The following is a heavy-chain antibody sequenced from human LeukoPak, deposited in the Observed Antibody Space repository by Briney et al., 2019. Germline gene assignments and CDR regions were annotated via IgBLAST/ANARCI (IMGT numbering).Heavy chain of an antibody. Sequence: PSETLSLTCTVSGGSISTYYWSWIRQPPGKGLEWIGYIYYSGSINYNPSLKSRVTISVDTSKNQFSLKLSSVTAADTAVYYCARGGSSRVPLPLDYWGQGTLVTVSS. J-gene: IGHJ4*02. D-gene: IGHD6-13*01. CDR1: GGSISTYY. CDR2: IYYSGSI. CDR3: ARGGSSRVPLPLDY. V-gene: IGHV4-59*01.